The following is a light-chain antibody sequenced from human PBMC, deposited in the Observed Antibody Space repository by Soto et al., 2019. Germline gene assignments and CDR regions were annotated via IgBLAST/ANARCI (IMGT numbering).Light chain of an antibody. V-gene: IGKV1-5*03. CDR3: QQYNTYPAT. CDR1: QSISTW. J-gene: IGKJ1*01. CDR2: KAS. Sequence: DIQMTQSPSTLSASVGDRLTITCRASQSISTWMAWYQQKPGKAPNLLIYKASSLESGVPSRFSSSGSGTEFTLTISSLQPNDFATYYCQQYNTYPATFGQGTKVEIK.